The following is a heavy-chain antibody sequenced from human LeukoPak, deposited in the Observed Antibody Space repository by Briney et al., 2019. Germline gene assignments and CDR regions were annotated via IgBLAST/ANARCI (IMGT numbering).Heavy chain of an antibody. CDR3: AREAGIDYYGSGSRGWFDP. CDR2: ISAYNGNT. CDR1: GYTFTSYG. J-gene: IGHJ5*02. Sequence: GASVKVSCKASGYTFTSYGISWVRQAPGQGLERVGWISAYNGNTNYAQKLQGRVTMTTDTSTSTAYMELRSLRSDDTAVYYCAREAGIDYYGSGSRGWFDPWGQGTLVTVSS. V-gene: IGHV1-18*01. D-gene: IGHD3-10*01.